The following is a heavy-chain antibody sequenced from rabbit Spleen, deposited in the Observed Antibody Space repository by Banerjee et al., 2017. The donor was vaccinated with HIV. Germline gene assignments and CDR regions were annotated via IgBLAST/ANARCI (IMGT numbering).Heavy chain of an antibody. CDR2: INAATGKP. Sequence: EESGGGLVQPEGSLTLTCKASGFSFSDRDVICWVRQAPGKGLEWIACINAATGKPVYATWASGRFTISRTSSTTVTLQMTSLTAADTAIYFCARGLSYDFSDGGYGIGFHLWGPGTLVTVS. D-gene: IGHD7-1*01. V-gene: IGHV1S45*01. CDR1: GFSFSDRDV. J-gene: IGHJ4*01. CDR3: ARGLSYDFSDGGYGIGFHL.